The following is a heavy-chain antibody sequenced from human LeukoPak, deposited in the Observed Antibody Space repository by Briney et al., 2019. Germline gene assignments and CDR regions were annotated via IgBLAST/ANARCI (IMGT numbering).Heavy chain of an antibody. J-gene: IGHJ6*02. CDR2: IYHSGST. V-gene: IGHV4-4*02. Sequence: KPSETLSLTCSVSGGSISSSNWWSWVRQPAGKGLEWIGEIYHSGSTNYNPSLKSRVTISVDKSKNQFSLKLSSVTAADTAVYYCARGFEGGRYYGMDVWGQGTTVTVSS. D-gene: IGHD1-26*01. CDR3: ARGFEGGRYYGMDV. CDR1: GGSISSSNW.